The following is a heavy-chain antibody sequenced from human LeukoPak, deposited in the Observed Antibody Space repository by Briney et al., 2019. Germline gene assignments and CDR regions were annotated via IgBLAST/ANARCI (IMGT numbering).Heavy chain of an antibody. Sequence: PGGSLRLSCAASGFTFSSYSMNWVRQAPGKGLEWVSSISSSSSYIYYADSVKGRFTISRDNAKNSLYLQMNSLRAEDTAVYYCARDYYGSGSYYPLDYWGQGTLVTVSS. V-gene: IGHV3-21*01. CDR2: ISSSSSYI. D-gene: IGHD3-10*01. CDR3: ARDYYGSGSYYPLDY. J-gene: IGHJ4*02. CDR1: GFTFSSYS.